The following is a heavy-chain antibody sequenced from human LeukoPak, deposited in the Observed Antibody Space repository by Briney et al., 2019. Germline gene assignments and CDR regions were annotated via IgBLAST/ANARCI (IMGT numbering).Heavy chain of an antibody. CDR1: GYTFTCYY. CDR3: ARDGWLRLGDDAFDI. Sequence: ASVKVSCKASGYTFTCYYMHWVRQAPGQGLEWMGWISAYNGNTNYAQKLQGRVTMTTDTSTSTAYMELRSLRSDDTAVYYCARDGWLRLGDDAFDIWGQGTMVTVSS. V-gene: IGHV1-18*04. D-gene: IGHD5-12*01. CDR2: ISAYNGNT. J-gene: IGHJ3*02.